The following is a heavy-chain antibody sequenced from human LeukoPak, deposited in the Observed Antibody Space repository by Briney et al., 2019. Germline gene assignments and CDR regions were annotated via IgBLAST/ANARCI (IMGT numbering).Heavy chain of an antibody. CDR1: GFIFNNYA. J-gene: IGHJ4*02. D-gene: IGHD3-22*01. CDR2: LSGSGGRT. Sequence: GGSLRLSCAASGFIFNNYAMSRVRQAPGKGLEWVSALSGSGGRTYYADSVKGRFTISRDNSKNTLYLQMNSLRAEDTAVYYCAKVGYYDSSGYRIFDYWGQGILVTVSS. V-gene: IGHV3-23*01. CDR3: AKVGYYDSSGYRIFDY.